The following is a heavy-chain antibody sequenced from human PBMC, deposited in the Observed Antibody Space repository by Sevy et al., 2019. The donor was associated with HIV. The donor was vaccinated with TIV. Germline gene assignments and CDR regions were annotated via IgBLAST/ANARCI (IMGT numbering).Heavy chain of an antibody. Sequence: GGSLRLSCAASGFTISSYWVTWVRQAPGQGLEWVSSVSGSGGKRYNADSVKGRFTISRDNSKNTLYLQMNSLRAEDTAVYYCARRGNYYGDAFDFWGQGTVVTVSS. D-gene: IGHD3-10*01. CDR2: VSGSGGKR. V-gene: IGHV3-23*01. CDR3: ARRGNYYGDAFDF. J-gene: IGHJ3*01. CDR1: GFTISSYW.